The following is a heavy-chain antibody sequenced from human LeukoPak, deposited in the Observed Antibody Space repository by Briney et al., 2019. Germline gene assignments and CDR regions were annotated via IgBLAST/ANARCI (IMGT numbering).Heavy chain of an antibody. Sequence: ASVKVSCKASGYTFTSYGISWVRQAPGQGLEWMGWISAYNGNTNYAQKLQGRVTMTTDTSTSTAYMELRSLRSDDTAVYYCARTLMYLRCLEWLLPNEMDVWGKGTTVTASS. CDR3: ARTLMYLRCLEWLLPNEMDV. CDR2: ISAYNGNT. CDR1: GYTFTSYG. V-gene: IGHV1-18*01. J-gene: IGHJ6*04. D-gene: IGHD3-3*01.